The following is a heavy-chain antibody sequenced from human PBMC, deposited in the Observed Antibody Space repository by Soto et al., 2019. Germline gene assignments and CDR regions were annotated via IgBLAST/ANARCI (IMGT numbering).Heavy chain of an antibody. CDR2: ITSNGATT. CDR1: GFAFSTCA. V-gene: IGHV3-64*01. Sequence: PGGSLRLSCAASGFAFSTCAMHWVRQAPGKGLEYVSAITSNGATTYYANSVKGRFTISRDNSKNTLYLQMGSLRAEDTAVYYCARMGSPTMTYYFDYWGQGTLVTVSS. D-gene: IGHD2-2*01. J-gene: IGHJ4*02. CDR3: ARMGSPTMTYYFDY.